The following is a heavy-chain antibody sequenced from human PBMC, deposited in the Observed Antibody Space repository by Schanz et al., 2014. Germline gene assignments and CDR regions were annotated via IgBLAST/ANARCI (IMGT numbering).Heavy chain of an antibody. J-gene: IGHJ4*02. CDR2: ISGNGGEK. CDR3: ARGTPFLCDY. D-gene: IGHD3-16*01. CDR1: GFSFSTYA. Sequence: VQLVESGGGLIQPGGSLRLSCAASGFSFSTYAMHWVRQAPGKGLRCVAVISGNGGEKYYADSVKGRFTISRDNAKNTLYLQMNSLRAEDTAVYYCARGTPFLCDYWGQGTLVTVSS. V-gene: IGHV3-30*04.